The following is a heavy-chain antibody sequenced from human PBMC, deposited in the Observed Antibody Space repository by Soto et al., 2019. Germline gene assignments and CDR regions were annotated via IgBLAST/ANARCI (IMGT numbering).Heavy chain of an antibody. V-gene: IGHV1-58*01. D-gene: IGHD3-22*01. CDR1: GFTFTSSA. CDR2: IVVGSGNT. J-gene: IGHJ4*02. Sequence: GASVKVSCKASGFTFTSSAVQWVRQARGQRLEWIGWIVVGSGNTNYAQKLQERVTITRDMSTSTAYMELSSLRSEDTAVYYCAASPYYDSSGYYPHYFDYWGQGTLVTVSS. CDR3: AASPYYDSSGYYPHYFDY.